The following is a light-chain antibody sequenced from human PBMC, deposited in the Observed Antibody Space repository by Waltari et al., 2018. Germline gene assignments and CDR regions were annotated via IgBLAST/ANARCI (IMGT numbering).Light chain of an antibody. V-gene: IGKV3-11*01. Sequence: ETVLTQSPATLSLSPGEGATLSCRASQSVSSSLAWIQQRPGQAPRLLIYDASSRATGIPARFSGSGSGTDFTLTISSLEPEDFAVYYCQQRAFWPPTFGRGTKLEMK. CDR1: QSVSSS. J-gene: IGKJ2*01. CDR3: QQRAFWPPT. CDR2: DAS.